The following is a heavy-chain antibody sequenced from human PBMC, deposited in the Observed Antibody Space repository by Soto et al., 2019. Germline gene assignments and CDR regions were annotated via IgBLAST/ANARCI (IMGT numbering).Heavy chain of an antibody. CDR1: GASIASYH. CDR3: SCDMHAGCTDYFDH. J-gene: IGHJ4*02. V-gene: IGHV4-59*03. CDR2: TSYTENT. Sequence: SETLSLTCIVSGASIASYHWCWIWQFHGPGLDWIAYTSYTENTNSNPYLKSRVSISMDTSKNQYSLKLTSMTAADTAADDCSCDMHAGCTDYFDHWGQGTLVTVSS. D-gene: IGHD6-19*01.